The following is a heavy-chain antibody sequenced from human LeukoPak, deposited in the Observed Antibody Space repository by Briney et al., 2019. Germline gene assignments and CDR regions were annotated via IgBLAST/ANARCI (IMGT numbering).Heavy chain of an antibody. CDR1: GYTFTSYA. CDR2: ISAYNGNT. CDR3: ARDFNRGSWTLYYYYYGMDV. J-gene: IGHJ6*02. D-gene: IGHD6-13*01. Sequence: ASVKVSCKASGYTFTSYAMHWVRQAPGQGLEWMGWISAYNGNTNYAQRLQGRVTMTTDTSTSTAYMELSSLRSEDTAVYYCARDFNRGSWTLYYYYYGMDVWGQGTTVTVSS. V-gene: IGHV1-18*01.